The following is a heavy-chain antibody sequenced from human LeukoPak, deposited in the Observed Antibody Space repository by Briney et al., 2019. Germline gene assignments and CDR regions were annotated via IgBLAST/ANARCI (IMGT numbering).Heavy chain of an antibody. D-gene: IGHD1-26*01. CDR3: ARGASSYYYYYMDV. Sequence: ASVKVSCKASGYRFSSYGMNWVRQAPGQGLEWMGWINTNTGNPTYAQGFTGRFVFSVDTSVSTAYLQISSLKAEDTAIYYCARGASSYYYYYMDVWGKGTTVTISS. CDR2: INTNTGNP. V-gene: IGHV7-4-1*02. J-gene: IGHJ6*03. CDR1: GYRFSSYG.